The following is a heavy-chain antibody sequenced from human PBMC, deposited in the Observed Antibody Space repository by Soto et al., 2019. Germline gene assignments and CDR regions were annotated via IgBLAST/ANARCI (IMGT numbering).Heavy chain of an antibody. CDR3: LYGSWSVWGPFDY. CDR2: ISYDGSNK. Sequence: GGSLRLSCAASGFTFSSYGMHWVRQAPGKGLEWVAVISYDGSNKYYADSVKGRFTISRDNSKNTLYLQMNSLRAEDTAVYYCLYGSWSVWGPFDYWGQGTLVTVSS. V-gene: IGHV3-30*03. J-gene: IGHJ4*02. CDR1: GFTFSSYG. D-gene: IGHD3-10*01.